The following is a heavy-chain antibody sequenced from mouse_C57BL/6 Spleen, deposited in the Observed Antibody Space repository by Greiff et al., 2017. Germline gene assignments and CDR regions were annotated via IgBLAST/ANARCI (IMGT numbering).Heavy chain of an antibody. CDR1: GYTFTDYY. CDR2: INPNNGGT. J-gene: IGHJ4*01. V-gene: IGHV1-26*01. D-gene: IGHD2-4*01. CDR3: ARGGLRRTYAMDY. Sequence: VQLQQSGPELVKPGASVKISCKASGYTFTDYYMNWVKQSHGKSLEWIGDINPNNGGTSYNQKFKGKATLTVDKSSSTAYMELRSLTSEDSAVYYCARGGLRRTYAMDYWGQGTSVTVSS.